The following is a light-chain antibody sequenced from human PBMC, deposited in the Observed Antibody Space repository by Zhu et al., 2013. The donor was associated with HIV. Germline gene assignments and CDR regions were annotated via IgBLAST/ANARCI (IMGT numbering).Light chain of an antibody. CDR1: SSDVGSYNY. CDR2: EVS. CDR3: CSYTARSTAV. J-gene: IGLJ2*01. V-gene: IGLV2-14*01. Sequence: QSALTQPASVSGSPGQSITISCTGTSSDVGSYNYVSWYQQHPGKAPKLMIYEVSYRPSGVSARFSGSKSGNTASLTISGLQAEDEADYYCCSYTARSTAVFGGGTKLTVV.